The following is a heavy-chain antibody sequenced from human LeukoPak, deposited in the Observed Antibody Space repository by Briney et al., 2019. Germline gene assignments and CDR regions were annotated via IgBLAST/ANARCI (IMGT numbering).Heavy chain of an antibody. D-gene: IGHD1-1*01. CDR3: AREYNWNVLPLDY. Sequence: GGSLRLSCAASGFTFSSYWMSWVRQAPGKGLEWVANIKQDGSEKYYVDSVKDRFTISRDNAKNSLYLQMNSLRAEDTAVYYCAREYNWNVLPLDYWGQGTLVTVSS. V-gene: IGHV3-7*01. CDR2: IKQDGSEK. CDR1: GFTFSSYW. J-gene: IGHJ4*02.